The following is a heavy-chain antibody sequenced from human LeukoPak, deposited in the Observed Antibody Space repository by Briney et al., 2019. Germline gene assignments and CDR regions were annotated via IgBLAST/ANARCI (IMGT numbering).Heavy chain of an antibody. CDR2: IYTSGST. Sequence: SETLSLTCTVSGGSISSGSYYWSWIRQPAGKGLEWIGRIYTSGSTNYNPSLKSRVTISVDTSKNQFSLKLSSVTAADTAVYYCARGDWNYRRGPGAFVIWGQGTMVTVSS. J-gene: IGHJ3*02. CDR1: GGSISSGSYY. D-gene: IGHD1-7*01. CDR3: ARGDWNYRRGPGAFVI. V-gene: IGHV4-61*02.